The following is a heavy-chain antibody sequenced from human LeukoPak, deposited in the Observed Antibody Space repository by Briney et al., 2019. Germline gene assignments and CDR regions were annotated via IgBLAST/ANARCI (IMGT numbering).Heavy chain of an antibody. V-gene: IGHV1-24*01. Sequence: ASVKVSCKVSGGTLTGLSIHWVRQAPGKGLGWMGGYAPEEGETIYAKKFQGRVTMTEDTSSNTAYMQLSSLRSEDAAIYYCATYPLVVVVPKSAFDIWGQGTMVSVSS. CDR1: GGTLTGLS. D-gene: IGHD2-2*01. CDR2: YAPEEGET. J-gene: IGHJ3*02. CDR3: ATYPLVVVVPKSAFDI.